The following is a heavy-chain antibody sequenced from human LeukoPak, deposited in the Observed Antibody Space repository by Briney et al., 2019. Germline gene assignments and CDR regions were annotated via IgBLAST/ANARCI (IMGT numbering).Heavy chain of an antibody. CDR3: ARATLGASFSMDV. J-gene: IGHJ6*02. V-gene: IGHV4-39*07. CDR1: NGSVSSSSHY. Sequence: SETLSLTCTVSNGSVSSSSHYWGWLRQPPGKGLEWIGEINHSGSTNYNPSLKSRVTISVDTSKNQFSLKLSSVTAADTAVYYCARATLGASFSMDVWGQGTTVTVSS. D-gene: IGHD1-26*01. CDR2: INHSGST.